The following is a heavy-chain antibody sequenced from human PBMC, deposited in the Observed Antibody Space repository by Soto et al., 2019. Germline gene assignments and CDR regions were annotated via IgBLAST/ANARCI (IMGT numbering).Heavy chain of an antibody. V-gene: IGHV1-18*01. CDR3: ARGRGASSWYETPHYFDF. Sequence: QVQVVQSGPEVKKPGASVKISCQTSGYSFSTYGINWVRQAPGQGLEWMGWISVFNGHTDYAEKLQGRVTMTTDTSRSTAYMELRSLRSDDTAIYYCARGRGASSWYETPHYFDFCGQGTLVTVSS. D-gene: IGHD6-13*01. CDR1: GYSFSTYG. CDR2: ISVFNGHT. J-gene: IGHJ4*02.